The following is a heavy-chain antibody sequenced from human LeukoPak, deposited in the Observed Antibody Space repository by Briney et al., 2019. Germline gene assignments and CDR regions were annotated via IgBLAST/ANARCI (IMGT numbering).Heavy chain of an antibody. V-gene: IGHV3-48*03. CDR3: AGDGGSGSYPRY. D-gene: IGHD1-26*01. CDR1: GVTFSSHE. CDR2: STSSGRTI. J-gene: IGHJ4*02. Sequence: PGGSLRLSCAASGVTFSSHEVNWVRQAPGKGLEWLSYSTSSGRTIYYADSVKGRFTVSRDNAKNSLYLQMNSLRAEDTAVYYCAGDGGSGSYPRYWGQGTLVTVSS.